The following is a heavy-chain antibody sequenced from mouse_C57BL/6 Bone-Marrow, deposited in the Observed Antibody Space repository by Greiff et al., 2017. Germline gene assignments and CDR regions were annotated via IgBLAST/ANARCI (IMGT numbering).Heavy chain of an antibody. D-gene: IGHD1-1*01. CDR1: GYTFTSHW. Sequence: QVQLKQPGAELVKPGASVKMSCKASGYTFTSHWITWVKQRPGQGLEWIGDIYPGSGSTNYNEKFKSKATLTGDTSSSTAYMQLSSLTSEDSAVYYCARNFYYYGSSYYAMDYWGQGTSVTVSS. CDR2: IYPGSGST. V-gene: IGHV1-55*01. J-gene: IGHJ4*01. CDR3: ARNFYYYGSSYYAMDY.